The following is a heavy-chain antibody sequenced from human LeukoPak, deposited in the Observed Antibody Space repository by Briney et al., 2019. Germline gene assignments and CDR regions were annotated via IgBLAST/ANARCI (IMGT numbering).Heavy chain of an antibody. D-gene: IGHD3-3*01. CDR3: AKDGGGSLEWLPPMDV. CDR2: ITGSGGGT. J-gene: IGHJ6*02. Sequence: GGSLRLSCAASGFTFSGHAMGWVRQAPGKGLEWVSSITGSGGGTYYGDSVKGRFTISRDNSMNTLFLQMNSLKAEDTAVYYCAKDGGGSLEWLPPMDVWGQGTTVTVSS. CDR1: GFTFSGHA. V-gene: IGHV3-23*01.